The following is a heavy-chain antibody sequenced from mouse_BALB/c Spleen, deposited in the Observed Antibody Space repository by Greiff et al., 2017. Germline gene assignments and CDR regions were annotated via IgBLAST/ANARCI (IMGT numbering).Heavy chain of an antibody. CDR2: IWAGGST. D-gene: IGHD1-1*01. CDR3: ARDRDYGSSNWYVDV. Sequence: VHLVESGPGLVAPSQSLSITCTVSGFSLTSYGVHWVRQPPGKGLEWLGVIWAGGSTNYNSALMSRLSISKDNSKSQVFLKMNSLQTDDTAMYYGARDRDYGSSNWYVDVWGEGTTVTVSS. J-gene: IGHJ1*01. V-gene: IGHV2-9*02. CDR1: GFSLTSYG.